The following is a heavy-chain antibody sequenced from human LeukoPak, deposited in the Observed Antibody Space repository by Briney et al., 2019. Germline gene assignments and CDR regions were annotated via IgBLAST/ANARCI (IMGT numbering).Heavy chain of an antibody. CDR3: ASLGGRYPNWFDP. V-gene: IGHV3-53*01. J-gene: IGHJ5*02. D-gene: IGHD1-26*01. CDR2: IYSGGST. CDR1: GSTVSSNY. Sequence: GGSLRPSCAVSGSTVSSNYMSWVRQAPGKGLEWVSVIYSGGSTFYANFVKGRFTISRDNSKNTLYLQMNSLRAEDTAVYYCASLGGRYPNWFDPWGQGTLVTVSS.